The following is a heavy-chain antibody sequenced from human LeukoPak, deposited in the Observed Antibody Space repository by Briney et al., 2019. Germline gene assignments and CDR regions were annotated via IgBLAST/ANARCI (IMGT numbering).Heavy chain of an antibody. CDR3: ARGKQQQLVMTRYYYYYMDV. D-gene: IGHD6-13*01. CDR1: GGFISSGSYY. CDR2: FYISGST. V-gene: IGHV4-61*02. Sequence: SQTLSLTCTVSGGFISSGSYYWSWIRQPAGKGLEWIVRFYISGSTNYNPSLKSRVTISVDTSKKQFSLKLSSVTAADTAVYYCARGKQQQLVMTRYYYYYMDVWGKGTTVTVSS. J-gene: IGHJ6*03.